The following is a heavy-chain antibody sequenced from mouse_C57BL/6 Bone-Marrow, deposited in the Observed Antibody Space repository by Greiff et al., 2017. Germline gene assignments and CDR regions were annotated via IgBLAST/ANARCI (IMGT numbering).Heavy chain of an antibody. CDR2: IRLKSDNYAT. CDR3: TPYYGSRWFDY. CDR1: GFTFSNYW. Sequence: EVKVEESGGGLVQPGGSMKLSCVASGFTFSNYWMNWVRQSPEKGLEWVAQIRLKSDNYATHYAESVKGRFTISRDDSKSSVYQQMNNLRAEDTGSYYCTPYYGSRWFDYWGQGTTLTVSS. V-gene: IGHV6-3*01. J-gene: IGHJ2*01. D-gene: IGHD1-1*01.